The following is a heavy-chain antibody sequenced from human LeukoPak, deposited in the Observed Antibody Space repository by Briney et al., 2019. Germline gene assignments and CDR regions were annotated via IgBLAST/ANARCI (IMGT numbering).Heavy chain of an antibody. CDR2: ISSSSSTI. CDR3: ARAPRSQRGY. Sequence: GGSLRLSCAASGFTFSSYSMNWVRQAPGKGLEWVSYISSSSSTIYYADSVKGRFTISRDNAKNSLYLQMNSLRAEDTAVYYCARAPRSQRGYWGQGTLVTVSS. D-gene: IGHD6-25*01. CDR1: GFTFSSYS. V-gene: IGHV3-48*01. J-gene: IGHJ4*02.